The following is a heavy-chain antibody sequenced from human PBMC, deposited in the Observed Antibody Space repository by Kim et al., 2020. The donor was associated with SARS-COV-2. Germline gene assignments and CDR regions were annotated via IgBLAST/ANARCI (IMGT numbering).Heavy chain of an antibody. D-gene: IGHD1-7*01. CDR3: TGTGTTDYYYYGMDV. J-gene: IGHJ6*02. V-gene: IGHV3-15*01. Sequence: PVKGRFTISRDDSKNTLYLQMNSLKTEDTAVYYCTGTGTTDYYYYGMDVWGQGTTVTVSS.